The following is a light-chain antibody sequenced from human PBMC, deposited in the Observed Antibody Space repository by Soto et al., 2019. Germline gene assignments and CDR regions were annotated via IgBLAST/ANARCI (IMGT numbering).Light chain of an antibody. CDR1: QSDGSS. J-gene: IGKJ4*01. CDR2: DAS. Sequence: EIVLTQSPATLSLSPGERATLSCRASQSDGSSLAWYQQKPGQAPRLLIYDASTRATGIPARFSGSGSGTDFTLTISSLEPEDFAVYYCQQRTNWPLTFGGGTKVEIK. CDR3: QQRTNWPLT. V-gene: IGKV3-11*01.